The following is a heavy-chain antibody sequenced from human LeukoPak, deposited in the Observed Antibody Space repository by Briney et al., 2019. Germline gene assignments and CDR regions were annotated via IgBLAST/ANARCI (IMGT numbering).Heavy chain of an antibody. V-gene: IGHV4-59*13. D-gene: IGHD4-17*01. CDR1: GGSISSYY. CDR3: VRDRGYGDYLNYFDY. J-gene: IGHJ4*02. Sequence: SETLSLTCTVSGGSISSYYWSWIRQPPGKGLEWIGYIYYSGSTNSNPSLKSRVTISVDTSKNQFSLNLSSVAAADTAVYYCVRDRGYGDYLNYFDYWGQGTLVTVSS. CDR2: IYYSGST.